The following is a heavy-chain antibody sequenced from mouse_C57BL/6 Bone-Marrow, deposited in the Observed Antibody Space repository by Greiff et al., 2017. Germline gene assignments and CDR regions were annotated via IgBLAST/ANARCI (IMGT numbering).Heavy chain of an antibody. CDR1: GYTFTSYW. V-gene: IGHV1-55*01. Sequence: QVQLQQPGAELVKPGASVKMSCKASGYTFTSYWITWVKQRPGQGLEWIGDIYPGSGSTNYNEKFKSKATLTVDTSSSTAYMQLSSLTSEDSAVSDCARPYYSNSWYFDVWGRGTTVTVSA. J-gene: IGHJ1*03. CDR3: ARPYYSNSWYFDV. CDR2: IYPGSGST. D-gene: IGHD2-5*01.